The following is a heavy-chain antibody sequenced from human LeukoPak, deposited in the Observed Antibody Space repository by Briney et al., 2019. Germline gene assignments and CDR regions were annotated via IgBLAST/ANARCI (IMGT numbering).Heavy chain of an antibody. Sequence: GGSLRLSCAASGFTFSSYAMTWVRQAPREGLEWVSGISGSGGSTYYADSVKGRFTISRDNSKNTLYLQMNSLRAEDTAIYYCAKSLFPARSLIGRNTDYYYYYMDVWGKGTTVTVSS. CDR2: ISGSGGST. V-gene: IGHV3-23*01. J-gene: IGHJ6*03. CDR3: AKSLFPARSLIGRNTDYYYYYMDV. CDR1: GFTFSSYA. D-gene: IGHD1-14*01.